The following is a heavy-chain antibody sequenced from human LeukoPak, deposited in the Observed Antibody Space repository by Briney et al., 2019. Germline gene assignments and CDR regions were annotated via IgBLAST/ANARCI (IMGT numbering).Heavy chain of an antibody. V-gene: IGHV4-4*07. J-gene: IGHJ6*02. CDR3: AGGGFGRGYSYGYDYYYYGMDV. CDR2: IYTSGST. CDR1: GVSISSYY. D-gene: IGHD5-18*01. Sequence: SETLSLTSTVSGVSISSYYWGWIPQPAGKGREWIGRIYTSGSTNYNPSLKSQVAMSVDTSKNQFSLKLSSVTAADTGVYYCAGGGFGRGYSYGYDYYYYGMDVWGQGTTVTVSS.